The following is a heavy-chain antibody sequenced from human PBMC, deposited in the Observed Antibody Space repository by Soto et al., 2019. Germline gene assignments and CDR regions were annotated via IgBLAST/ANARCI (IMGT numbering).Heavy chain of an antibody. D-gene: IGHD1-7*01. CDR1: GDSVSSNSAA. V-gene: IGHV6-1*01. Sequence: SQTLXLTCAISGDSVSSNSAAWNWIRQSPSRGLEWLGRTYYRSRWYNDYAVPVRSRITVNADTSKNQFSLQLTSVTPEDTAVYYCAGTTSYQWYYMDVWGKGTTVTVSS. CDR2: TYYRSRWYN. CDR3: AGTTSYQWYYMDV. J-gene: IGHJ6*03.